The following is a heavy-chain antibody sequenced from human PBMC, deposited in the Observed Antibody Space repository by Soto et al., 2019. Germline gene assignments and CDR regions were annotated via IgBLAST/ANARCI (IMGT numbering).Heavy chain of an antibody. CDR2: IWYDGSNK. Sequence: VGSLRLSCEAFGFTFSTYGMHWVRPAPGKGLEWVALIWYDGSNKYYGDSVKGRFSISRDNSENTLYLQMNSLRAEDTAVYYCARDRGGGYASGRDAFDIWGQGTMVTVSS. J-gene: IGHJ3*02. D-gene: IGHD2-2*01. V-gene: IGHV3-33*01. CDR1: GFTFSTYG. CDR3: ARDRGGGYASGRDAFDI.